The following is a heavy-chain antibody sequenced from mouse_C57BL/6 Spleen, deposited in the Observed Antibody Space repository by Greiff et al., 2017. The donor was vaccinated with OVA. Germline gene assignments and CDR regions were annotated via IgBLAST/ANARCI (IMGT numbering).Heavy chain of an antibody. D-gene: IGHD1-1*01. Sequence: QVQLQQPGAELVKPGASVKVSCKASGYTFTSSWMHWVKQRPGQGLEWIGMIHPSGSVTNYNHKFKGKATLTVAKSSSTAYRQLSSLTSVNSAVYDVAISCCYCSSTRAMDYWGQGTSVTVSS. J-gene: IGHJ4*01. CDR3: AISCCYCSSTRAMDY. V-gene: IGHV1-74*01. CDR2: IHPSGSVT. CDR1: GYTFTSSW.